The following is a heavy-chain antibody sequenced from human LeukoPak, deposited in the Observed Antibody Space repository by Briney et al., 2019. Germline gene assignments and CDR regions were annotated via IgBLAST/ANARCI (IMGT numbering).Heavy chain of an antibody. CDR1: GFTFDDYA. V-gene: IGHV3-9*01. J-gene: IGHJ1*01. D-gene: IGHD6-19*01. CDR3: AKEKYSSGCFQR. Sequence: GGSLRLSCAASGFTFDDYAMHWVRQAPGKGLEWVSGISWNSGSIGYADSVKGRFTISRDNAKNSLYLQMNSLRAEDTALYYCAKEKYSSGCFQRWGQGTLVTVSS. CDR2: ISWNSGSI.